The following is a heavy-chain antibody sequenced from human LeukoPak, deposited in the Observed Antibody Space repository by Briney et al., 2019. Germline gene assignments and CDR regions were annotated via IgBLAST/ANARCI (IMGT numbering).Heavy chain of an antibody. Sequence: PGGSLRLSCAASGFTFSSYAMSWVRQAPGKGLEWVSAISGSGGSTYYADSVKGRFSISRDNSKNTLYLQMNSLRAEDTAVYYCAKYKGIVVVPAASSLYWGQGTLVTVSS. CDR3: AKYKGIVVVPAASSLY. CDR1: GFTFSSYA. J-gene: IGHJ4*02. CDR2: ISGSGGST. D-gene: IGHD2-2*01. V-gene: IGHV3-23*01.